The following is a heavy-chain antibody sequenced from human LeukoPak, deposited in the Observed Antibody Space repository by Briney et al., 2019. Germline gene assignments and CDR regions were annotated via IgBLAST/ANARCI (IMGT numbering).Heavy chain of an antibody. CDR3: ARESDYDFWSGPEGGNWFDP. CDR1: GGTFSSYA. J-gene: IGHJ5*02. CDR2: IIPIFGTA. Sequence: GSSVKVSCKASGGTFSSYAISWVRQAPGQGLEWMGGIIPIFGTANYAQKFQGRVTITTDESTSTAYMELSSLRSEDTAVYYCARESDYDFWSGPEGGNWFDPWGQGTLVTVSS. D-gene: IGHD3-3*01. V-gene: IGHV1-69*05.